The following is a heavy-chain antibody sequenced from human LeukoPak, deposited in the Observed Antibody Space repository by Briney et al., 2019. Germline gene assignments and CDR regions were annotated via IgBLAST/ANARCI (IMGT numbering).Heavy chain of an antibody. CDR2: ISAYSTYNGNT. V-gene: IGHV1-18*01. Sequence: GASVKVSCKASGYTFTSYGISWVRQAPGQGPEWMGWISAYSTYNGNTNYAQKFQGRVTITADTSTDTAYMELSSLRSEDTAVYYCATVPGQNSGSYFFDYWGQGTLVTVSS. CDR3: ATVPGQNSGSYFFDY. D-gene: IGHD1-26*01. J-gene: IGHJ4*02. CDR1: GYTFTSYG.